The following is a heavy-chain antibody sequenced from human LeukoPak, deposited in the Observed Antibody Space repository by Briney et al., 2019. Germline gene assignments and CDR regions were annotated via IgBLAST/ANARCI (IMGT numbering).Heavy chain of an antibody. D-gene: IGHD2-2*01. Sequence: SETLSLTCAVYGGSFSGYYWSWIRQPPGKGLEWIGEINHSGSTNYNPSLKSRVTISVDTSKNQFSLKLSSVTAADTAVYYCARDLGPAARYYYYYYGMDVWGQGTTVTVSS. J-gene: IGHJ6*02. V-gene: IGHV4-34*01. CDR1: GGSFSGYY. CDR2: INHSGST. CDR3: ARDLGPAARYYYYYYGMDV.